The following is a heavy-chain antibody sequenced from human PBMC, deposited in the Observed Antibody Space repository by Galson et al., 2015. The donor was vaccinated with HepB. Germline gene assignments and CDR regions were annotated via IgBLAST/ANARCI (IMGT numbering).Heavy chain of an antibody. V-gene: IGHV7-4-1*02. CDR2: INTNTGNP. CDR1: GYTFSNYA. Sequence: SVKVSCKASGYTFSNYAMNWVRQAPGQGLEWMGWINTNTGNPTYVQGFTGRYVFSLDTSVSTVYLEISSLQSEDTAIYFCARGAAYCGTDCYAAFDLWGQGTMVTVSS. J-gene: IGHJ3*01. CDR3: ARGAAYCGTDCYAAFDL. D-gene: IGHD2-21*01.